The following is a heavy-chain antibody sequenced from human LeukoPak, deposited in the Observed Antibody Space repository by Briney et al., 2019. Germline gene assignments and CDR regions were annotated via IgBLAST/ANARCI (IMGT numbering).Heavy chain of an antibody. J-gene: IGHJ6*03. CDR1: GFTFSSYS. D-gene: IGHD3-22*01. Sequence: GGSLRLSCAASGFTFSSYSMNWVRQAPGKGLEWVSYISSSSSTIYYADSVKGRFTISRDNAKNSLYLQMNSLRAEDTAVYYCARVSIYYDSSGYYYDYYYYYMDVWGKGTTVTVSS. CDR3: ARVSIYYDSSGYYYDYYYYYMDV. V-gene: IGHV3-48*01. CDR2: ISSSSSTI.